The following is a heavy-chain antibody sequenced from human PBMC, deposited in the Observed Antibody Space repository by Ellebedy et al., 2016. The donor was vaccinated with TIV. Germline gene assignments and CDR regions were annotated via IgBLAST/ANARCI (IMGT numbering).Heavy chain of an antibody. D-gene: IGHD3-10*01. V-gene: IGHV1-8*02. CDR3: AREPRNSGSYSPPYYYGMDV. CDR1: GGTFSSYA. J-gene: IGHJ6*02. Sequence: ASVKVSXXASGGTFSSYAISWVRQAPGQGLEWMGWMNPNSGNTGYAQKFQGRVTMTRDTSISTAYMELRRLRSDDTAVYYCAREPRNSGSYSPPYYYGMDVWGQGTTVTVSS. CDR2: MNPNSGNT.